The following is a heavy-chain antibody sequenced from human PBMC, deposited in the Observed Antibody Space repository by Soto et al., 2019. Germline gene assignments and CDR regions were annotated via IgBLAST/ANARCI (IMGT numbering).Heavy chain of an antibody. V-gene: IGHV1-69*13. CDR2: IIPIFGTA. CDR3: AVWGDYYDSSGYLRP. D-gene: IGHD3-22*01. CDR1: GYTFTSYD. J-gene: IGHJ5*02. Sequence: GASVKVSCKASGYTFTSYDINWVRQAPGQGLEWMGGIIPIFGTANYAQKFQGRVTITADESTSTAYMELSSLRSEDTAVYYCAVWGDYYDSSGYLRPWGQGTLVTVSS.